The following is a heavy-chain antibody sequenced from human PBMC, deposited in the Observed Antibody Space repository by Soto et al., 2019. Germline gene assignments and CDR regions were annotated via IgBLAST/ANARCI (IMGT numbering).Heavy chain of an antibody. Sequence: QLQLQESGSGLVKPSQTLSLTCAVSGGSISSGGYSWSWIRQPPGKGLEWIGYIYHSGSTYYNPSLKSRVTMSVDRSKNQFSLKLSSVTAADTAVYYCARAGYYDFWSVGGGWFDPWGQGTLVTVSS. J-gene: IGHJ5*02. D-gene: IGHD3-3*01. CDR3: ARAGYYDFWSVGGGWFDP. V-gene: IGHV4-30-2*01. CDR2: IYHSGST. CDR1: GGSISSGGYS.